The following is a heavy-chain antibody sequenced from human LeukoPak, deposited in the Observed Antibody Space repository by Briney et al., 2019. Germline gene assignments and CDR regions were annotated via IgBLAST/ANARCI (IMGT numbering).Heavy chain of an antibody. CDR2: ISYGGSNK. CDR1: GFTFSSYG. J-gene: IGHJ4*02. D-gene: IGHD3-9*01. V-gene: IGHV3-30*18. CDR3: AKDPQSKPKYYDILTGLED. Sequence: GRSLRLSCAASGFTFSSYGMHWVRQAPGKGLEWVAVISYGGSNKYYADSVKGRFTISRDNSKNTLYLQMNSLRAEDTAVYYCAKDPQSKPKYYDILTGLEDWGQGTLVTVPS.